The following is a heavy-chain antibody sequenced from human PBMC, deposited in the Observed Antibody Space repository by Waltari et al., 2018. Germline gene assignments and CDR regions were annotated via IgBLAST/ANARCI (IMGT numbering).Heavy chain of an antibody. J-gene: IGHJ4*02. CDR2: GSASIDRA. V-gene: IGHV1-18*01. D-gene: IGHD1-1*01. CDR1: GYNFNDYV. CDR3: ARAPYRVLSINCYYFDA. Sequence: QVQLVQSGAEVRKPGASVEVSCKTFGYNFNDYVVSGVRQAPGQGLEWMGWGSASIDRAYTAQRFQGRLTMTAHTSTTTAYMELKSLTSDDTAVYFCARAPYRVLSINCYYFDAWGQGTLVTVSS.